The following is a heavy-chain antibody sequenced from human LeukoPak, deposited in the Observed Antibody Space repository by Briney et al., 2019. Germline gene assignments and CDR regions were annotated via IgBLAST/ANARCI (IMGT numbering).Heavy chain of an antibody. CDR1: GGTFSSYA. V-gene: IGHV1-69*05. CDR2: ITPIFGTA. D-gene: IGHD3-3*01. Sequence: GSSVKVSCKASGGTFSSYAISWVRQAPGQGLEWMGGITPIFGTANYAQKFQGRVTITTDESTSTAYMELSSLRSEDTAVYYCARGGELSGYVYYYYMDVWGKGTTVTVSS. J-gene: IGHJ6*03. CDR3: ARGGELSGYVYYYYMDV.